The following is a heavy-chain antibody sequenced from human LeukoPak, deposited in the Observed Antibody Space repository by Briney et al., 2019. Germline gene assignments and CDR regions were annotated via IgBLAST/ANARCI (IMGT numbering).Heavy chain of an antibody. Sequence: SETLSLTCAVSGGSISSSNWWSWVRQPPGKGLEWIGEIYHSGSTNYNPSLKSRVTISVDTSKNQFSLKLSSVTAADTAVYYCARRKPGIAAAGTRGSVYYYYYYMDVWGKGTTVTVSS. CDR3: ARRKPGIAAAGTRGSVYYYYYYMDV. J-gene: IGHJ6*03. V-gene: IGHV4-4*02. CDR2: IYHSGST. D-gene: IGHD6-13*01. CDR1: GGSISSSNW.